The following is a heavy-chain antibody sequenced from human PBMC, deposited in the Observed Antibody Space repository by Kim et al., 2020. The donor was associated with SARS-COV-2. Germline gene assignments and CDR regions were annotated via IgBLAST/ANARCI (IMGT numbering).Heavy chain of an antibody. J-gene: IGHJ4*02. D-gene: IGHD4-17*01. CDR1: ADSFSNHY. Sequence: SETLSLTCTVSADSFSNHYWSWIRQPPGKGLEWIGYVFDTGSTNYNASLKSRVTISLDTSKNQFSLKLSSVTTADTAVYYCARESRDDYGDYVVYYFDYWGQGTLVTVSS. V-gene: IGHV4-59*11. CDR3: ARESRDDYGDYVVYYFDY. CDR2: VFDTGST.